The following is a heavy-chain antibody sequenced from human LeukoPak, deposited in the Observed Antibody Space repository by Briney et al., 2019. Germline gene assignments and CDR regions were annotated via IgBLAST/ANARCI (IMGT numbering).Heavy chain of an antibody. Sequence: PGGSLRLSCAASGFTFSSYSMNWVRQAPGKGLEWVPGINWNGGSTYYRDSVKGRFTISRDNAKNSLYLQMNSLRAEDTALYYCARVKGSGYRNSIDYWGQGTLVTVSS. D-gene: IGHD3-3*01. CDR1: GFTFSSYS. J-gene: IGHJ4*02. V-gene: IGHV3-20*04. CDR2: INWNGGST. CDR3: ARVKGSGYRNSIDY.